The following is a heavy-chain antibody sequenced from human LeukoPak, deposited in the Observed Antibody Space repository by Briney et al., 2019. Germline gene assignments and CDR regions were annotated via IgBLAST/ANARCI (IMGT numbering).Heavy chain of an antibody. Sequence: PSETLSLTCTVSGCSISSYYWSWIRQPPGKGLEWIGYIYNSGGTNYNPSLKSRVTISVDTSKNQFSLKLTSVTAADTAVYYCARLGGYSHTWGQGTLVTVSS. D-gene: IGHD5-18*01. J-gene: IGHJ4*02. CDR1: GCSISSYY. V-gene: IGHV4-59*01. CDR3: ARLGGYSHT. CDR2: IYNSGGT.